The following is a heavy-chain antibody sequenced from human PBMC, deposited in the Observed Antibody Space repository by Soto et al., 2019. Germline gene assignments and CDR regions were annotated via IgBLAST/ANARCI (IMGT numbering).Heavy chain of an antibody. CDR2: ISWNSGSI. CDR3: AKEEPRDGGKTPEYYYYMDV. V-gene: IGHV3-9*01. Sequence: GGSLRLSCAASGFTFDDYAMHWVRQAPGKGLEWVSGISWNSGSIGYADSVKGRFTISRDNAKNSLYLQMNSLRAEDTALYYCAKEEPRDGGKTPEYYYYMDVWGKGTTVTVSS. CDR1: GFTFDDYA. J-gene: IGHJ6*03. D-gene: IGHD1-26*01.